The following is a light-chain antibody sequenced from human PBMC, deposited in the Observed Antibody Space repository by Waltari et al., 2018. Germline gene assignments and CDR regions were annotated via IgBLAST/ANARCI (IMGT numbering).Light chain of an antibody. CDR1: SPNLGSNY. V-gene: IGLV1-47*01. J-gene: IGLJ1*01. CDR2: RNN. CDR3: AAWDDSLSGYV. Sequence: QPVLTQPPSASGTPGQRVTISCSGSSPNLGSNYVYWYQQLPGTAPKLLIYRNNQRPSGVPDRFSGSKSGTSASLAISGLRSEDEADYYCAAWDDSLSGYVFGTGTKVTVL.